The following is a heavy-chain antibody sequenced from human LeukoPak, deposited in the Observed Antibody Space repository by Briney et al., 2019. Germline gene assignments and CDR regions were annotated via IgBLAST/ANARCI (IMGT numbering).Heavy chain of an antibody. Sequence: SVTCSCKASGYTFTGYYMHWVRQAPGQRLEWMGWIDPGSGGTSYAQEIQGRVTMTRDTSISTAYMELSRLRSDDTAVYYCARGWSNMGYWGQG. CDR2: IDPGSGGT. V-gene: IGHV1-2*02. CDR1: GYTFTGYY. CDR3: ARGWSNMGY. J-gene: IGHJ1*01.